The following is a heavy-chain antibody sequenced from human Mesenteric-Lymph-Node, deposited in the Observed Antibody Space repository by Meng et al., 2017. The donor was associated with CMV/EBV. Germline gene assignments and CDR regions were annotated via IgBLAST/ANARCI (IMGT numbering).Heavy chain of an antibody. V-gene: IGHV3-21*04. J-gene: IGHJ6*02. D-gene: IGHD6-13*01. Sequence: GESLKTSCAASGFTFSSYSMNGFRQAPGKGLEWVSSISSSSSYIYYADSVKSRFTISRDNSKNTLYLQVNSLRAEDTAVYYCARGGQLVRVLDAMDVWGQGTTVTVSS. CDR3: ARGGQLVRVLDAMDV. CDR1: GFTFSSYS. CDR2: ISSSSSYI.